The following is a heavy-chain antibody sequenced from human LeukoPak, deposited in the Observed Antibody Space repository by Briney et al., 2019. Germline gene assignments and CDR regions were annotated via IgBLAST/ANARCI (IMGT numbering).Heavy chain of an antibody. CDR2: MNPNSGNT. CDR3: ARGAAVAGHLYYYGMDV. V-gene: IGHV1-8*01. CDR1: GYTFTSYD. Sequence: GASVKVSCKASGYTFTSYDINWVRQATGQGLEWMGWMNPNSGNTGYAQKFQGRVTMTRNTSISTAYMELSSLRSEDTAAYYCARGAAVAGHLYYYGMDVWGQGTTVTVSS. D-gene: IGHD6-19*01. J-gene: IGHJ6*02.